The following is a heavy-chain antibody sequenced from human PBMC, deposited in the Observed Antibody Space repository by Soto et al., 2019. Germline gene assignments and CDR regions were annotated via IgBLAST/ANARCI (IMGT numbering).Heavy chain of an antibody. D-gene: IGHD3-9*01. CDR2: IYYSGST. CDR1: GGSISSGGYY. J-gene: IGHJ6*02. V-gene: IGHV4-31*03. CDR3: ARDKGGSYDILTGYPIYYYYYGMDV. Sequence: PSETLSLTCTVSGGSISSGGYYWSWIRQHPGKGLEWIGYIYYSGSTYYNPSLKSRVTISVDTSKNQFSLKLSSVTAADTAVYYCARDKGGSYDILTGYPIYYYYYGMDVWGQGTTVTVSS.